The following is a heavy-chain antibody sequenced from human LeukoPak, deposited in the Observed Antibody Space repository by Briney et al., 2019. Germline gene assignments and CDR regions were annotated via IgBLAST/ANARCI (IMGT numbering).Heavy chain of an antibody. J-gene: IGHJ4*02. Sequence: SETLSLTCTVSGGSISSSSYYWGWIRQPPGKGLEWLGSIYYSGSTYYNPSLKSRVTISVDTSKNQFSLKLSSVTAADTAVYYCARLEHGYCSNTSYHGGLYYFDYWGQGTLVTVSS. CDR3: ARLEHGYCSNTSYHGGLYYFDY. CDR1: GGSISSSSYY. V-gene: IGHV4-39*01. CDR2: IYYSGST. D-gene: IGHD2-2*01.